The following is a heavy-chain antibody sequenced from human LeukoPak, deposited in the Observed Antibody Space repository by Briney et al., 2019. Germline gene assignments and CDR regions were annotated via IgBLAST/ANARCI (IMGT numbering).Heavy chain of an antibody. V-gene: IGHV2-5*01. Sequence: SGPTLVNPTQTLTLTCTFSGFSLSTGGVGVGWIRQPPGKALEWLALIYWNGDERYSPFLKSRLTITKDTSKNQVVLTVTNMDPVDTATYYCAHRPLYPDVFDIWGQGTMVTVSS. J-gene: IGHJ3*02. D-gene: IGHD5/OR15-5a*01. CDR1: GFSLSTGGVG. CDR3: AHRPLYPDVFDI. CDR2: IYWNGDE.